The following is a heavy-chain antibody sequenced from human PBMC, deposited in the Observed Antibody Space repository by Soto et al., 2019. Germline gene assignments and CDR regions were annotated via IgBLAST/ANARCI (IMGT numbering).Heavy chain of an antibody. CDR3: AREGSGYNF. D-gene: IGHD5-12*01. Sequence: AAVRVSCKAAGGSFSNFGISWVRQAPGQGLEWMGGIVPVFGRPNYAQRFRGRLTITADESTSTGYMELISLRSDDTAVYYCAREGSGYNFWGQGTQVTVSS. CDR2: IVPVFGRP. J-gene: IGHJ4*02. V-gene: IGHV1-69*13. CDR1: GGSFSNFG.